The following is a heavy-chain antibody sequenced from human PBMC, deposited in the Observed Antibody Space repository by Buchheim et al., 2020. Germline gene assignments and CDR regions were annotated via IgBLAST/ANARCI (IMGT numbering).Heavy chain of an antibody. D-gene: IGHD3-22*01. Sequence: EVQLLESGGGLVQPGGSLRLSCAASGFTFSSYAMSWVRQAPGKGLEWVSAISGSGGSTYYADSVKGRFTISRDNSKNTLYLQMNSLRAEDTAVYYCAKKPYDSSGMPGDPLYWYFDLWGRGTL. CDR3: AKKPYDSSGMPGDPLYWYFDL. CDR1: GFTFSSYA. CDR2: ISGSGGST. J-gene: IGHJ2*01. V-gene: IGHV3-23*01.